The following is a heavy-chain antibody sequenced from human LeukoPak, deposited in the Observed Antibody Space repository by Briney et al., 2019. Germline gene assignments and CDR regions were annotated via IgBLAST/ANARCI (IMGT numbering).Heavy chain of an antibody. J-gene: IGHJ4*02. V-gene: IGHV3-48*03. CDR1: GFTFSSYE. Sequence: GGSLRLSCAASGFTFSSYEMNWVRQAPGKGLEWVSYISSSGSSIYYADLVKGRFTISRDNAKNSLYLQMNSLRAEDTAVYYCAAARWYYYDSSGLDYWGQGTLVTVSS. CDR3: AAARWYYYDSSGLDY. CDR2: ISSSGSSI. D-gene: IGHD3-22*01.